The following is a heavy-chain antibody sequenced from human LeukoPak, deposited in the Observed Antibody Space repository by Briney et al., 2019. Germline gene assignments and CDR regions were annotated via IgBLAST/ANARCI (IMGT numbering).Heavy chain of an antibody. Sequence: GGSLRLSCAASGFTFSSYWMSWVRQAPGKGLEWVSAISGSGDRTYYADSVKGRFTISRDNSKNTLYLQMNSLRAEDTAVYYCARRGAVTYAFDIWGQGTMVTVSS. CDR2: ISGSGDRT. CDR3: ARRGAVTYAFDI. V-gene: IGHV3-23*01. J-gene: IGHJ3*02. CDR1: GFTFSSYW. D-gene: IGHD4-17*01.